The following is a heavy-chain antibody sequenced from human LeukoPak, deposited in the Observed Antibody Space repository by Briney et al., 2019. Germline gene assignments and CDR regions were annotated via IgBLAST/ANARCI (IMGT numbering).Heavy chain of an antibody. CDR1: GFTFSSYS. J-gene: IGHJ6*03. CDR3: ARGWKIQLWLRSHYYMDV. Sequence: PGGSLRLSCAASGFTFSSYSMNWVRQAPGKGLEWVSSISSSSSYIYYADSVKGRLTISRDNAKNSLYLQMNSLRAEDTAVYYCARGWKIQLWLRSHYYMDVWGKGTTVTVSS. CDR2: ISSSSSYI. V-gene: IGHV3-21*01. D-gene: IGHD5-18*01.